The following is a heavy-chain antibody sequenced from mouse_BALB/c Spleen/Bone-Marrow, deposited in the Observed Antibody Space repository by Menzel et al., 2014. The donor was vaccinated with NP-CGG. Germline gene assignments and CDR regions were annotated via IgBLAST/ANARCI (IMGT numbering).Heavy chain of an antibody. CDR3: TRDQFFTTATRALDY. CDR2: ISSGGRYT. Sequence: EVQLVESGGGLVKPGGSLKLSCAASGFTFSSYVMSWVRQPPEKRLEWVAEISSGGRYTYYPDTVTGRFTISRDNAKNTLCLEMSSLRYEDTAMYYCTRDQFFTTATRALDYWGQGTSVTVSS. J-gene: IGHJ4*01. D-gene: IGHD1-2*01. V-gene: IGHV5-9-4*01. CDR1: GFTFSSYV.